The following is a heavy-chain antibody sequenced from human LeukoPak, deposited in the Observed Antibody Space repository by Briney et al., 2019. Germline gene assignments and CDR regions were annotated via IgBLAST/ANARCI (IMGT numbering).Heavy chain of an antibody. CDR3: AKEDDHYYYGMDV. CDR1: GFTFSSYG. V-gene: IGHV3-30*18. J-gene: IGHJ6*02. D-gene: IGHD3-3*01. CDR2: ISYDGSNK. Sequence: GGSLRLSCAASGFTFSSYGMHWVRQAPGKGLEWVAVISYDGSNKYYADSVKGRFTISRDNSKNTLYLQMNSLRAEDTAVYYCAKEDDHYYYGMDVWGQGTTVTVSS.